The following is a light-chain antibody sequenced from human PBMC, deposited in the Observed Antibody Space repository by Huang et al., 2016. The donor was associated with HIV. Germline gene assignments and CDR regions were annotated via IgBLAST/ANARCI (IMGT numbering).Light chain of an antibody. CDR3: QQYYITPLT. CDR2: WAS. V-gene: IGKV4-1*01. CDR1: QIISYNSNNQHY. Sequence: DIVMTQSPDSLVVSLGERATINCQSSQIISYNSNNQHYLAWYQQKPGPPPKLLIYWASTRESGVPDRFTGSGSGTDFTLTISSLQAEDVAVYYCQQYYITPLTFGGGTKVEI. J-gene: IGKJ4*01.